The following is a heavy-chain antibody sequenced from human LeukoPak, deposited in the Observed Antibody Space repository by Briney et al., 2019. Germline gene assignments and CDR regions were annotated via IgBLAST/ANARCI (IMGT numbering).Heavy chain of an antibody. CDR1: GYTFTSYY. CDR3: AGDSESASYYSPGSLFHY. D-gene: IGHD3-10*01. V-gene: IGHV1-46*01. CDR2: INPSGGST. J-gene: IGHJ4*02. Sequence: ASVKVSCKASGYTFTSYYMHCVRQAPGQELEWMGIINPSGGSTTYAQKFQGRVTMTRDMSTSTVYMELSSLRSEDTAVYYCAGDSESASYYSPGSLFHYWGQGTLVTVSS.